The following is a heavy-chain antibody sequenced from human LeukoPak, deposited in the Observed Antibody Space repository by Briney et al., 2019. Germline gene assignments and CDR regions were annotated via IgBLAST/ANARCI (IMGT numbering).Heavy chain of an antibody. CDR3: ATGTGYYYDR. CDR1: GFTFSSYY. V-gene: IGHV3-30*02. J-gene: IGHJ4*02. Sequence: GGSLRLSCAASGFTFSSYYVHWVRQAPGKCLEWVAVVHNDGDTKYFGDSVKGRFTISRDNSKNTLYLQMNSLRAEDTAVYYCATGTGYYYDRWGQGTLVTVAS. D-gene: IGHD3-9*01. CDR2: VHNDGDTK.